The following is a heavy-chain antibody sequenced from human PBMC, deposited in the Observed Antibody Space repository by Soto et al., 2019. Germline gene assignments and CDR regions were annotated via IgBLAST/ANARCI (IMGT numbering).Heavy chain of an antibody. CDR2: MIPNSGNT. CDR1: GYTFTSYD. CDR3: AGGGLTGDYALDI. Sequence: QVQLVQSGAGVKKPGASVKLSCKASGYTFTSYDLNWVRQATGPGLAWTGWMIPNSGNTGCAQKVQGRVTLTRSTSISTVYMELSGLRSEDTAGYLCAGGGLTGDYALDIVGQGTIVTL. V-gene: IGHV1-8*01. J-gene: IGHJ3*02. D-gene: IGHD7-27*01.